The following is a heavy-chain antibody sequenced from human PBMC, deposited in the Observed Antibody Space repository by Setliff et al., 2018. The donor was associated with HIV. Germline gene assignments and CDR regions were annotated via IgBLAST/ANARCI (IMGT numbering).Heavy chain of an antibody. CDR1: GYTFTNYA. CDR2: INAGNGDT. J-gene: IGHJ4*02. D-gene: IGHD3-3*01. CDR3: AREIRNYDFWSGSWEDHYFDY. V-gene: IGHV1-3*01. Sequence: ASVKVSCKASGYTFTNYAMHWVRQAPGQRLEWMGWINAGNGDTKYSQKFQGRVTITRDTSASTAYMELSSLRSEDTAVYYCAREIRNYDFWSGSWEDHYFDYWGQGTRVTVSS.